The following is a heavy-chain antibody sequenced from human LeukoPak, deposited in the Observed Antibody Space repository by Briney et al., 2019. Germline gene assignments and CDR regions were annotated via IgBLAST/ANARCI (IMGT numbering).Heavy chain of an antibody. Sequence: SVKVSCKASGGTLSSYAISWVRQAPGQGLEWMGGIIPIFGTANYAQKFQGRVTITADESTSTAYMELSSLRSEDTAVYYCAREGGVLGRGSRYMDVWGKGTTVTVSS. V-gene: IGHV1-69*13. CDR3: AREGGVLGRGSRYMDV. D-gene: IGHD3-10*01. J-gene: IGHJ6*03. CDR1: GGTLSSYA. CDR2: IIPIFGTA.